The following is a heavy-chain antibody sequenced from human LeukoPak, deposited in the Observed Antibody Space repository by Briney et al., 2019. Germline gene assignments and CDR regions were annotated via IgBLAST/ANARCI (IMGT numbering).Heavy chain of an antibody. CDR2: ISGSGDNT. J-gene: IGHJ4*02. D-gene: IGHD1-26*01. V-gene: IGHV3-23*01. CDR3: AKGWSHVPH. CDR1: GFTFSSQA. Sequence: PGGSLRLSCAASGFTFSSQAMNWVRQAPGKGLEWVSVISGSGDNTYYVDSVKGRFTISRDNSKNALYLEMNSLRAEDTAVYYCAKGWSHVPHWGQGALVIVSS.